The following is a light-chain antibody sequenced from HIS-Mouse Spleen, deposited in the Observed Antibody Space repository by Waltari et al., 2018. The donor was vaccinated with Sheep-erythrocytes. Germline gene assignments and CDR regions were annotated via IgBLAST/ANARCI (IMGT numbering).Light chain of an antibody. CDR3: QVWDSSTVV. CDR2: RDS. CDR1: NIGSKN. J-gene: IGLJ2*01. Sequence: SYELTQPLSVSVALGQTARITCGGNNIGSKNVHWYQQKPGQAPVLVIYRDSNRPSGMPERVSGSNSGNTDTLSISRAQAGDEADYYCQVWDSSTVVFGGGTKLTVL. V-gene: IGLV3-9*01.